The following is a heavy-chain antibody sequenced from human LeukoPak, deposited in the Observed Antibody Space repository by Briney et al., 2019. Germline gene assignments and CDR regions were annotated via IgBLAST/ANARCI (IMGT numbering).Heavy chain of an antibody. J-gene: IGHJ6*03. CDR1: GGSFSDYY. V-gene: IGHV4-34*01. Sequence: SETLSLTCAVYGGSFSDYYWSWIRQPPGKGLEWIGEINHSGSTSYNPSLKSRVTISVDTSKNQFSLKLSSVTAADTAVYYCARIRHTSGGRAGAARLLYYYYMDVWGKGTTVTVSS. CDR3: ARIRHTSGGRAGAARLLYYYYMDV. D-gene: IGHD6-6*01. CDR2: INHSGST.